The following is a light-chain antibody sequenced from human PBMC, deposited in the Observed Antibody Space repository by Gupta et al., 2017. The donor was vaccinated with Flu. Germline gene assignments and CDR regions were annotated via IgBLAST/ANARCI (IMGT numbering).Light chain of an antibody. CDR2: GAS. CDR1: QSVSSN. CDR3: QQYKNWPPLT. Sequence: GERATLSCRASQSVSSNLAWYKQKPGQAPRLLIYGASTRATGIPARFSGSGSGTEFTLTISSLQSEDFAVYYCQQYKNWPPLTFGGGTKVDIK. V-gene: IGKV3-15*01. J-gene: IGKJ4*01.